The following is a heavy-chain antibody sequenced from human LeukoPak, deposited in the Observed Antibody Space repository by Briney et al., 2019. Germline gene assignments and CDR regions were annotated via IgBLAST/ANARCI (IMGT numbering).Heavy chain of an antibody. Sequence: KPGGSLRLSCAASGFTFSSYGMHWVRQAPGKGLEWVSSISSSSSYIYYADSVKGRFTISRDNAKNSLYLQMNSLRAEGTAVYYCARDTDYGGASVDYWGQGTLVTVSS. CDR3: ARDTDYGGASVDY. CDR2: ISSSSSYI. D-gene: IGHD4-23*01. V-gene: IGHV3-21*01. J-gene: IGHJ4*02. CDR1: GFTFSSYG.